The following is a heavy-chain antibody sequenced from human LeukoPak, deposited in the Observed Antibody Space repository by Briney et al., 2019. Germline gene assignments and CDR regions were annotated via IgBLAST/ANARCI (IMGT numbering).Heavy chain of an antibody. CDR2: MNPNSGNT. V-gene: IGHV1-8*03. CDR3: AREYYDSSGSIGDY. CDR1: GYTFTSYD. D-gene: IGHD3-22*01. Sequence: VASVKVSCKASGYTFTSYDINWVRQATGQGLEWMGWMNPNSGNTGYAQKFQGRVTITRNTSISTAYMELRSLRSDDTAVYYCAREYYDSSGSIGDYWGQGTLVTVSS. J-gene: IGHJ4*02.